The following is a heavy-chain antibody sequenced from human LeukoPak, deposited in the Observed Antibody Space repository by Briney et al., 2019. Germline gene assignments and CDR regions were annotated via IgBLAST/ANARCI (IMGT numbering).Heavy chain of an antibody. Sequence: SETLSLTCAVYGGSFSGYYWSWIRQPPGKGLEWIGETNHSGSTNYNPSLKSRVTISVDTSKNQFSLKLSSVTAADTAVYYCARHDFWSGKYWFDPWGQGTLVTVSS. J-gene: IGHJ5*02. CDR3: ARHDFWSGKYWFDP. CDR2: TNHSGST. V-gene: IGHV4-34*01. D-gene: IGHD3-3*01. CDR1: GGSFSGYY.